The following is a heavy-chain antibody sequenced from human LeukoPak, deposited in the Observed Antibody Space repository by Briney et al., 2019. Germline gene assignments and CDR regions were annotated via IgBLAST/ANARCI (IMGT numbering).Heavy chain of an antibody. D-gene: IGHD2-15*01. CDR3: ARRYCSGGSCHELFDY. J-gene: IGHJ4*02. CDR1: GFTFSNYA. CDR2: ISYDGSNK. Sequence: PGGSLRLSCAASGFTFSNYAMHWVRQAPGKGLEWVAVISYDGSNKYYADSVKGRFTISRDNSKNTLYLSMNSLRAEDTSVYYCARRYCSGGSCHELFDYWGQGTLVTVSS. V-gene: IGHV3-30-3*01.